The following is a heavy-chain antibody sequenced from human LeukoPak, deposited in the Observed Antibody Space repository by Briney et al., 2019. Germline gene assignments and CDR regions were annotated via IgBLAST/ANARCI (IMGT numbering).Heavy chain of an antibody. J-gene: IGHJ4*02. Sequence: GESLKISCKAYGYSFTTDWIGWVRQMPGKGLEWMGVISPAESDTRYNPSFQGQVTISADKSISTAYLQWSSLEASDTAMYYCARVPSQGGDYNLDHWGEGTLVTVSS. CDR2: ISPAESDT. CDR1: GYSFTTDW. CDR3: ARVPSQGGDYNLDH. V-gene: IGHV5-51*01. D-gene: IGHD2-21*02.